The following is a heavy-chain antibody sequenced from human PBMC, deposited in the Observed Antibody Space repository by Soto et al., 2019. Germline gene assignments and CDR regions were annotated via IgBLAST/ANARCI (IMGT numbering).Heavy chain of an antibody. V-gene: IGHV1-3*04. D-gene: IGHD1-20*01. CDR2: INTGNDNT. Sequence: ASVKVSCKASGYTFSNYGIHWVRQAPGQRLEWMGLINTGNDNTKYSQKFQGRVTLTRDTSASTAYMELSSLRSEDTAVYYCARSRYLEYWGQGTLVTVSS. CDR1: GYTFSNYG. CDR3: ARSRYLEY. J-gene: IGHJ4*02.